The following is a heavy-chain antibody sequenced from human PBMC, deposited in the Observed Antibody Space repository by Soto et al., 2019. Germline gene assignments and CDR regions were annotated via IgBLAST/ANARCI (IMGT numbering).Heavy chain of an antibody. D-gene: IGHD3-22*01. CDR2: IKSKTDGGTT. J-gene: IGHJ4*02. CDR1: GFTFSNAW. Sequence: PGGSLRLSCEASGFTFSNAWMSWVRQAPGKGLEWVGRIKSKTDGGTTDYAAPVKGRFTISRDDSKNTLYLQMNSLKTEDTAVYYCTTDGGRYYYDSSGYYHHTNYFDYWGQGTLVTVSS. CDR3: TTDGGRYYYDSSGYYHHTNYFDY. V-gene: IGHV3-15*01.